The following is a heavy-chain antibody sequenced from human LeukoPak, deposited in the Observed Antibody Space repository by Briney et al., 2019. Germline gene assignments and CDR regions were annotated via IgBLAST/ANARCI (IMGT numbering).Heavy chain of an antibody. J-gene: IGHJ4*02. V-gene: IGHV4-39*07. CDR1: GASIRSSGSF. D-gene: IGHD3-22*01. CDR3: ARVDDSSGYVDY. CDR2: IYYSGST. Sequence: SETLSLTCAVSGASIRSSGSFWGWIRQPPGKGLEWIGSIYYSGSTYYNPSLKSRVTISVDTSKNQFSLKLSSVTAADTAVYYCARVDDSSGYVDYWGQGTLVTVSS.